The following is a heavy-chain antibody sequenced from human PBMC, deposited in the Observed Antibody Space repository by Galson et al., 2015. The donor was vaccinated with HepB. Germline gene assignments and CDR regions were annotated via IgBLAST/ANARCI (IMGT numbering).Heavy chain of an antibody. J-gene: IGHJ1*01. CDR3: ARHVGDIYCSGGSCYLEYFQH. Sequence: LSLTCAVYGGSFSGYYWSWIRQPPGKGLEWIGEINHSGSTNYNPSLKSRVTISVDTSKNQFSLKLSSVTAADTAVYYCARHVGDIYCSGGSCYLEYFQHWGQGTLVTVSS. V-gene: IGHV4-34*01. CDR2: INHSGST. CDR1: GGSFSGYY. D-gene: IGHD2-15*01.